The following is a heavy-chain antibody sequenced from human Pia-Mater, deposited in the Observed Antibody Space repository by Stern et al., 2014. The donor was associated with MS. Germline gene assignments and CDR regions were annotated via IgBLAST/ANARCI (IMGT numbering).Heavy chain of an antibody. D-gene: IGHD3-16*01. Sequence: QLVQSGSQVRKPGASVKVSCQASGYTFINYDIFWVRQATGQGLEWMGWMNPNNANTGHAQKFQGRVNMTRNTSISTAYMELSGLRSDDTAVYYCVRGGLSYGYGLDAWGQGTAVIVSS. CDR2: MNPNNANT. V-gene: IGHV1-8*01. CDR1: GYTFINYD. CDR3: VRGGLSYGYGLDA. J-gene: IGHJ6*02.